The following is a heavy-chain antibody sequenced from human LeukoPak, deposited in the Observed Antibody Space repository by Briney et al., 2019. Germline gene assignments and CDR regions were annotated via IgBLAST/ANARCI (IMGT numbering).Heavy chain of an antibody. Sequence: SETLSLTCTVSGGSISSYYWSWIRQPPGKGLEWIGYIYYSGSTNYNPSLKSRVTISVDTSKNQLSLKLSSVTAADTAVYYCARGSVGMATITLFDYWGQGTLVTVSS. CDR1: GGSISSYY. J-gene: IGHJ4*02. D-gene: IGHD5-24*01. CDR3: ARGSVGMATITLFDY. CDR2: IYYSGST. V-gene: IGHV4-59*12.